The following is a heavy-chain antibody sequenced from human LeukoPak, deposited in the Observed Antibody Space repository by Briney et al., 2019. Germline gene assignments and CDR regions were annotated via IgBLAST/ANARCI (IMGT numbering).Heavy chain of an antibody. CDR2: IKKKANGGTT. CDR1: GFIFSNAW. Sequence: GGSLRLSCAASGFIFSNAWMTWVRQAPGKGLDWVGRIKKKANGGTTDYAAPVKGRFTISRDDSKNTLSLQMNSLKIEDTAVYYCTTAPHSESYYRPDYWGQGTLVTVSS. CDR3: TTAPHSESYYRPDY. V-gene: IGHV3-15*01. J-gene: IGHJ4*02. D-gene: IGHD1-26*01.